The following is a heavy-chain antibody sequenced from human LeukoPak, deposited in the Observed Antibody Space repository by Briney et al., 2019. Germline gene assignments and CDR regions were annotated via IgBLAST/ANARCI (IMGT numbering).Heavy chain of an antibody. V-gene: IGHV4-34*01. Sequence: PSETLSLTCAVYGGSFSGYYWSWIRQPPGKGLEWIGEISHSGSTNYNPSLKSRVTISVDTSKNQFSLKLSSVTAADTAVYYCARLGRSYTPWYYYYMDVWGKGTTVTVSS. CDR3: ARLGRSYTPWYYYYMDV. D-gene: IGHD1-26*01. J-gene: IGHJ6*03. CDR1: GGSFSGYY. CDR2: ISHSGST.